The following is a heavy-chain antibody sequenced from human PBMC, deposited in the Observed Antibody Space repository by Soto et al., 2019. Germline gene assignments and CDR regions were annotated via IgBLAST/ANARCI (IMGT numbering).Heavy chain of an antibody. D-gene: IGHD1-1*01. CDR3: AKDRPRRTSGYFFDY. V-gene: IGHV3-66*01. CDR1: GFSVGTNY. CDR2: IYSGDDT. Sequence: PGGSLRLSCAASGFSVGTNYMTWVRQAPGKGLEWVSVIYSGDDTYYADSVKGRFTISRDTPKNTLYLQMHSLRVEDTAVYYCAKDRPRRTSGYFFDYWGQGTPVTVSS. J-gene: IGHJ4*02.